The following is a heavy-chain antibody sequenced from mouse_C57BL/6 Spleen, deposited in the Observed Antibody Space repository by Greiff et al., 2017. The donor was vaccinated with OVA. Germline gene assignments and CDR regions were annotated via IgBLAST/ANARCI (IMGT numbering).Heavy chain of an antibody. D-gene: IGHD2-1*01. J-gene: IGHJ3*01. CDR3: ARYGNYGEFAY. CDR2: IWSGGST. V-gene: IGHV2-2*01. Sequence: QVHVKQSGPGLVQPSQSLSITCTVSGFSLTSYGVHWVRQSPGKGLEWLGVIWSGGSTDYNAAFISRLSISKDNSKSQVFFKMNSLQADDTAIYYCARYGNYGEFAYWGQGTLVTVSA. CDR1: GFSLTSYG.